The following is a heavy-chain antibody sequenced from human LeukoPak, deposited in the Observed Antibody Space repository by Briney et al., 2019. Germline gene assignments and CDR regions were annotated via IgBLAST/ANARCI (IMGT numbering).Heavy chain of an antibody. CDR1: GFTFGGFA. CDR2: ILAGGSST. D-gene: IGHD1-14*01. J-gene: IGHJ5*02. Sequence: GGSLRLSCAASGFTFGGFAMAWVRQTPGKGLEWVSGILAGGSSTYYIDSVKGRFTISRDNSKNTLYLQMNSLRVDDTAVYFWAKELNHRDGRMEFDPWGQGTLVTVS. V-gene: IGHV3-23*01. CDR3: AKELNHRDGRMEFDP.